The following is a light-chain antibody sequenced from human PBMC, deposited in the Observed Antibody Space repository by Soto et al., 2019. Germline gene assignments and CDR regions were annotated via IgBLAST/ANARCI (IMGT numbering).Light chain of an antibody. CDR2: GAS. V-gene: IGKV3-20*01. CDR3: QQYGGSRWT. CDR1: QSVSSTY. Sequence: EIVLTQSPGTLSLSPGARATLSCRASQSVSSTYLAWYQQKPGQAPRLLIYGASNRATGIPDRFSGSGSGTAFTLTISRLELEDFAVYYCQQYGGSRWTFGQGTMVDI. J-gene: IGKJ1*01.